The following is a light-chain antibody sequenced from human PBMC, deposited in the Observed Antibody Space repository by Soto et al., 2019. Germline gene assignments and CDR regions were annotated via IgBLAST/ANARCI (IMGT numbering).Light chain of an antibody. Sequence: QSVLTQPPSASGTPGQRVTISCSGSSSNIGSHFVNWYQQLPGTAPKLLMYNNDQRPSGVPDRFSGSKSGTSASLAISGLQSEDEATYYCAAWDDSLNGRVFGGGTKLTVL. J-gene: IGLJ3*02. CDR1: SSNIGSHF. V-gene: IGLV1-44*01. CDR2: NND. CDR3: AAWDDSLNGRV.